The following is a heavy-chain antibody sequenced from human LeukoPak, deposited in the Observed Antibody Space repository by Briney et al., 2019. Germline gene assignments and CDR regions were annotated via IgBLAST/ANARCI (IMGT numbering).Heavy chain of an antibody. CDR1: GYTFTSYY. V-gene: IGHV1-46*01. J-gene: IGHJ4*02. Sequence: ASVKVSCKASGYTFTSYYMHWVRQAPGQGLEWMGIINPSGGSTSYAQKFQGRVTMTRDMSTSTVYMELSSLRSEDTAVYYCASARGYDSSGYYSDYWGQGTLVTVSS. D-gene: IGHD3-22*01. CDR3: ASARGYDSSGYYSDY. CDR2: INPSGGST.